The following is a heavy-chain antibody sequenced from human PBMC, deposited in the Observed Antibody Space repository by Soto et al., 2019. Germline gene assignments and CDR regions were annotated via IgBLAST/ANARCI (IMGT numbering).Heavy chain of an antibody. Sequence: QSGGSLRLSCEGSGFTFSAYAMNWVRQAPGKGLEWVSYISSRSDTLYYADSVKGRSTISRDNAKNSVYLQVNNLRDEDTAVYYCARDWDIVILSVPIPNYNYGMDVWGQGTTVTVSS. V-gene: IGHV3-48*02. CDR1: GFTFSAYA. D-gene: IGHD2-15*01. J-gene: IGHJ6*02. CDR2: ISSRSDTL. CDR3: ARDWDIVILSVPIPNYNYGMDV.